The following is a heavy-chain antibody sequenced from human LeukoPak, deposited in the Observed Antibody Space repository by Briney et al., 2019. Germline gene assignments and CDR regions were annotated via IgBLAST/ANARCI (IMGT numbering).Heavy chain of an antibody. D-gene: IGHD4-17*01. J-gene: IGHJ5*02. V-gene: IGHV1-69*13. Sequence: ASVKVSCKASGYTFTDYYMHWVRQAPGQGLEWMGGIIPIFGTANYAQKFQGRVTITADESTSTAYMELSSLRSEDTAVHYCARKDYDWFDPWGQGTLVTVSS. CDR1: GYTFTDYY. CDR3: ARKDYDWFDP. CDR2: IIPIFGTA.